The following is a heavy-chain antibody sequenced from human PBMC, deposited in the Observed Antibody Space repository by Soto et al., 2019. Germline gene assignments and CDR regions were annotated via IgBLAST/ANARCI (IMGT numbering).Heavy chain of an antibody. CDR2: ISGSGGST. CDR1: GFTFSSYA. Sequence: GGSLRLSCAASGFTFSSYAMSWVRQAPGKGLEWVSAISGSGGSTYYADSVKGRFTISRDNPKNTLYLQMNSLRAEDTAVYYCASGTNYYYYYYMNVWGKGTTVTVSS. J-gene: IGHJ6*03. D-gene: IGHD6-25*01. V-gene: IGHV3-23*01. CDR3: ASGTNYYYYYYMNV.